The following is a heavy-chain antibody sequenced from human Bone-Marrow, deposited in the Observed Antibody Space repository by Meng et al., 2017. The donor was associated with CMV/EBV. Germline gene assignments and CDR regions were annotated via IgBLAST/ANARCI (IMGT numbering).Heavy chain of an antibody. V-gene: IGHV1-2*02. CDR1: GYTFTGCY. CDR2: INPNSGDT. CDR3: AREKGGPYCSSTSCPTGYGMDV. D-gene: IGHD2-2*01. J-gene: IGHJ6*02. Sequence: ASVKVSCTASGYTFTGCYMHWVRPAPGKGLEWMVWINPNSGDTNYAQKFQGRVTMTRDTAISTAYMELSRLRSDDTAVYYCAREKGGPYCSSTSCPTGYGMDVWGQGTTVTVSS.